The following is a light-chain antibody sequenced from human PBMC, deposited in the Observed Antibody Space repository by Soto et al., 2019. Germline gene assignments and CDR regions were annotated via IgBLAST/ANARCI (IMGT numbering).Light chain of an antibody. V-gene: IGKV1-8*01. J-gene: IGKJ2*01. CDR1: QGISSY. Sequence: AIRMTQSPSSFSASTGDRVTITCRASQGISSYLAWYQQKPGKAPKLLVYAASTLQYGVPSRFSGSGSGTDFTLTISCLQSEDFETYFCQPYYTYPQTFGQGTKVDIK. CDR3: QPYYTYPQT. CDR2: AAS.